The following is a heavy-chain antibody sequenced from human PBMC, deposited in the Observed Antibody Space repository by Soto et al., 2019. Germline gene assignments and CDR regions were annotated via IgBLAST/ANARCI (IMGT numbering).Heavy chain of an antibody. CDR3: ASDPPGIAAGGAGA. CDR2: IYSGGDT. D-gene: IGHD6-13*01. CDR1: GVTVSNNY. V-gene: IGHV3-53*01. Sequence: EVQLVESGGGLILPGGSLRLSCAASGVTVSNNYMRWVRQAPGKGLEWVSLIYSGGDTHYADSVKGRFTISRDSSKNTVYLQMNSLRAEDTAVYYCASDPPGIAAGGAGAWGQGTLVTVSS. J-gene: IGHJ5*02.